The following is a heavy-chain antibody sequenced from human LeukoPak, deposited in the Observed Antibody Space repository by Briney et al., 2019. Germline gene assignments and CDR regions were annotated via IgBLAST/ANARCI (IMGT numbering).Heavy chain of an antibody. CDR3: ATVGIGYCSSTSQTTLCLHNFRFDY. Sequence: ASVTVSFKVSGYTLTELSMHWVRQAPGKGLEWMGGFDPEDGETIYAQKFQGRVTMTEDTSTDTAYMELSSLRSEDTAVYYCATVGIGYCSSTSQTTLCLHNFRFDYWGQGTLVTVSS. J-gene: IGHJ4*02. CDR2: FDPEDGET. V-gene: IGHV1-24*01. CDR1: GYTLTELS. D-gene: IGHD2-2*01.